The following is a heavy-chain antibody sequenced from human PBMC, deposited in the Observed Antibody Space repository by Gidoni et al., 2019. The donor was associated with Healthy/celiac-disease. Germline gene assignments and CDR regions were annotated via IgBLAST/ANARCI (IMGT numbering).Heavy chain of an antibody. V-gene: IGHV3-30*18. CDR2: ISYDGSNK. D-gene: IGHD2-15*01. CDR1: GFTFSSYG. J-gene: IGHJ4*02. CDR3: AKDQLRYCSGGSCYFPLDY. Sequence: QVQLVESGGGVFQPGRSLRLSCAASGFTFSSYGMHWVRQAPGKGLEWVAVISYDGSNKYYADSVKGRFTISRDNSKNTLYLQMNSLRAEDTAVYYCAKDQLRYCSGGSCYFPLDYWGQGTLVTVSS.